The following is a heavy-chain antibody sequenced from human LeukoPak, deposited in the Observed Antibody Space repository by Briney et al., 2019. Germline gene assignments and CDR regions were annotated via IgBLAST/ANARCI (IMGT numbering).Heavy chain of an antibody. Sequence: SETLSLTCTVSGGSISSGGYYWSWIRQHPGKGLEWIGYIYYSGSTYYNPSLKSRVTISVDTSKNQFSLKLSSVTAADTAVYYCARADSSGYYYGTPVNYWGQGTLVTVSS. D-gene: IGHD3-22*01. CDR3: ARADSSGYYYGTPVNY. V-gene: IGHV4-31*03. J-gene: IGHJ4*02. CDR1: GGSISSGGYY. CDR2: IYYSGST.